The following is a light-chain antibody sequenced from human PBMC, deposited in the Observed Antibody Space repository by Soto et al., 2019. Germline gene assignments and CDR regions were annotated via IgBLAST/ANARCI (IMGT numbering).Light chain of an antibody. Sequence: DIQMTQSPFSLSASVGDRVTITCRASQSISTYVNWYQQKAAKAPKLLIYAASRLQSEITSTLVGGGSDTDFNLTITSLQPEALATYYCQQSHGIPYTFGQGTKLEIK. CDR3: QQSHGIPYT. CDR2: AAS. J-gene: IGKJ2*01. V-gene: IGKV1-39*01. CDR1: QSISTY.